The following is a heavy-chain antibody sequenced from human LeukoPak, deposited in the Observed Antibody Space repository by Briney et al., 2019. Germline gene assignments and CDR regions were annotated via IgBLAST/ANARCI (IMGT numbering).Heavy chain of an antibody. CDR2: IPCSGGRK. CDR1: GFTYSSYA. Sequence: PGGSLSLSCAASGFTYSSYAMRWVRQAPGEGLECVSGIPCSGGRKYYADSVEGRFTIFRDNSKNTLYLQLTSLRGEDTAVYYCAKEDLRDYDSWSGYTKHYFDYWGQGTLVAVSS. D-gene: IGHD3-3*01. CDR3: AKEDLRDYDSWSGYTKHYFDY. V-gene: IGHV3-23*01. J-gene: IGHJ4*02.